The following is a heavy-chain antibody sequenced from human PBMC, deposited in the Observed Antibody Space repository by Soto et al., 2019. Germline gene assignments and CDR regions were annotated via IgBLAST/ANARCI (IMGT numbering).Heavy chain of an antibody. Sequence: ASVKVSCKASGYTFPGYYMHWVRQAPGQGLEWMGWINPNRGGTNYAQKFQGWVTMTRDTSISTAYMELGRLRSDDTAVYYCARSGSTRDALDIWGQGTMVTVSS. J-gene: IGHJ3*02. V-gene: IGHV1-2*04. D-gene: IGHD2-15*01. CDR3: ARSGSTRDALDI. CDR2: INPNRGGT. CDR1: GYTFPGYY.